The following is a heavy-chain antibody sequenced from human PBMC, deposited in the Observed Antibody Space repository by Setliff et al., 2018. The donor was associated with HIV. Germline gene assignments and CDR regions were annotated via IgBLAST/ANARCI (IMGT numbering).Heavy chain of an antibody. J-gene: IGHJ4*02. D-gene: IGHD3-10*02. V-gene: IGHV3-23*01. Sequence: GGSLRLSCAASGFTFSNYAMSWVRQTPGKGLEWVSVISSSGGRTYHADSVKGRFTISRDNSKNTLYLQMSSLRVEDTAVYYCVKVSRGTVVRGVILVGYCDYWGQGTLVTSPQ. CDR2: ISSSGGRT. CDR1: GFTFSNYA. CDR3: VKVSRGTVVRGVILVGYCDY.